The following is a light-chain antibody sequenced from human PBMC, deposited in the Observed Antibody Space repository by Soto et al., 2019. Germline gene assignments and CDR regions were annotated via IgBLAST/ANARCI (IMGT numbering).Light chain of an antibody. CDR3: QQYGSSPWT. CDR2: GQS. J-gene: IGKJ1*01. Sequence: VLTQSPGTLSMSPGERATLSCRASQSVTNFYFAWYQQKPGQAPRLLIYGQSSRPTGIPARFSGSGSGTDTTLTISSLEPEDFAVYYCQQYGSSPWTVGPGTKVDIK. CDR1: QSVTNFY. V-gene: IGKV3-20*01.